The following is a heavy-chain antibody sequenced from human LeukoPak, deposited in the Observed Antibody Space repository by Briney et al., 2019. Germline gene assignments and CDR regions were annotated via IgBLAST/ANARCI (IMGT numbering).Heavy chain of an antibody. Sequence: GGSLRLSCGASGFTVSTNYMSWVRQAPGKGLEWVSIIYSGGSTYYADSVKGRFTISRDNSKNTLYLQMNSLRAEDAAVYYCASYRYGSSFAFDIWGQGTMVTVSS. CDR1: GFTVSTNY. V-gene: IGHV3-66*01. CDR2: IYSGGST. D-gene: IGHD6-6*01. CDR3: ASYRYGSSFAFDI. J-gene: IGHJ3*02.